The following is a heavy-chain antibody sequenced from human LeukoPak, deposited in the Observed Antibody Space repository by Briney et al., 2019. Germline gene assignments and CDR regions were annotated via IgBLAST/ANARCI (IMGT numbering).Heavy chain of an antibody. CDR1: GGSISSYY. CDR2: IYYSGST. V-gene: IGHV4-59*01. CDR3: ARGYSYHYYYMDV. Sequence: PSETLSLTCTVSGGSISSYYWSWIRQPPGKGLEWIGYIYYSGSTNYNPSLKSRVTISVDTSKNQFSLKLSSVTAADTAVHYCARGYSYHYYYMDVWGKGTTVIFSS. D-gene: IGHD5-18*01. J-gene: IGHJ6*03.